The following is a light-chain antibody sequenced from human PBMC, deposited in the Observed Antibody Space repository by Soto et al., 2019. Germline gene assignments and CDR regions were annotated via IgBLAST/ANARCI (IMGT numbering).Light chain of an antibody. J-gene: IGKJ4*01. CDR3: QQYASSPVS. CDR1: QSVSNNY. V-gene: IGKV3-20*01. Sequence: EIVFTQSPGTLSLSPGERGTLSCRASQSVSNNYLAWYQQKPGQAPRLLIYGASRRATGIPDRFSGSGSGTEFTLTISRLEPEDFAVFYCQQYASSPVSFGGGTKVEIK. CDR2: GAS.